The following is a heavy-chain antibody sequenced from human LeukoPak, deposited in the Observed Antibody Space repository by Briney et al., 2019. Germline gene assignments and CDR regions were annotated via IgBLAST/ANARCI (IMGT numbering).Heavy chain of an antibody. Sequence: SETLSLTCTVSGGSISSYYWSWIRQPPGKGLEWIGYIYYSGSTNYNPSLKSRVTISVDTSKNQFSLKLSSVTAADTAVYYCARGSGSGYDSSGGAFDIWGQGTMVTVSS. D-gene: IGHD3-22*01. CDR3: ARGSGSGYDSSGGAFDI. CDR1: GGSISSYY. V-gene: IGHV4-59*01. CDR2: IYYSGST. J-gene: IGHJ3*02.